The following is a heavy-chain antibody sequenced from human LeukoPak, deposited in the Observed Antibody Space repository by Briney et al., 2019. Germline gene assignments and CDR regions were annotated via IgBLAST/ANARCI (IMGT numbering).Heavy chain of an antibody. CDR1: GYTFTGYY. CDR3: ARTYPKYYDVWSGYYRHYMDV. J-gene: IGHJ6*03. D-gene: IGHD3-3*01. CDR2: INPNSGGT. V-gene: IGHV1-2*02. Sequence: ASVKVSCKASGYTFTGYYMHWVRQAPGQGLEWMGWINPNSGGTNYAQKFQGRVTITRNTSISTAYMELSSLRSEDTALYYCARTYPKYYDVWSGYYRHYMDVWGKGTTVTVSS.